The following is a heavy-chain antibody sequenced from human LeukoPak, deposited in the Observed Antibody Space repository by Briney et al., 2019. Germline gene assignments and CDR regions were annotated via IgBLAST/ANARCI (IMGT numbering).Heavy chain of an antibody. Sequence: GASVKVSCKASGYTFTSYGISWVRQAPGQGLEWMGWISAYNGNTNYAQKLQGRVTMTTDTSTSTAYMELRSLRSDDTAVYYCARVSSTVYSSGWHYGMDVWGQGTTVTVSS. J-gene: IGHJ6*02. CDR2: ISAYNGNT. V-gene: IGHV1-18*01. CDR1: GYTFTSYG. D-gene: IGHD6-19*01. CDR3: ARVSSTVYSSGWHYGMDV.